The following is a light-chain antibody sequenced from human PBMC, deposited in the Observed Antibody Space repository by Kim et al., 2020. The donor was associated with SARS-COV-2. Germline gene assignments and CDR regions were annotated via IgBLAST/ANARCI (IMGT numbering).Light chain of an antibody. CDR3: QAWDSITAGV. Sequence: SYELTQPPSVSVSPGQTASITCSGDKLGDKYVCWYQQKAGQSPVLVIHQDTKRPSGIPERFSGSNSGNTATLTISGTQAMDEADYFCQAWDSITAGVFGGGTQLTVL. CDR1: KLGDKY. V-gene: IGLV3-1*01. CDR2: QDT. J-gene: IGLJ3*02.